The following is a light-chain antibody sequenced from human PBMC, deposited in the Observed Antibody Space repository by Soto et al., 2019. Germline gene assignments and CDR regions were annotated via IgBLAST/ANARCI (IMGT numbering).Light chain of an antibody. J-gene: IGKJ1*01. CDR1: QGIRND. CDR2: AAS. V-gene: IGKV1-27*01. Sequence: IQMTQSPSSLSASVGDRVTITCRASQGIRNDLAWYQQKPGNVPKLLIYAASTLQSGVPSRFSASGSGTDLTITISSLQPEDGETYDCQKYNSAPLTFGQGTKV. CDR3: QKYNSAPLT.